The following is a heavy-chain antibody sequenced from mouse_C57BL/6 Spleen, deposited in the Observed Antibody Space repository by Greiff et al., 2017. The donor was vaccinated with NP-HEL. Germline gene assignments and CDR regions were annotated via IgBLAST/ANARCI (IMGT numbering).Heavy chain of an antibody. Sequence: QVQLQQSGPELVKPGASVKISCKASGYAFSSSWMNWVKQRTGKGLEWIGRIYPGDGDTNYNGKFKGKATLTADKSSSTADMQLSSLTSEDSAVYVCARTDYYGSSYFAYWGQGTLVTVSA. CDR1: GYAFSSSW. J-gene: IGHJ3*01. CDR3: ARTDYYGSSYFAY. D-gene: IGHD1-1*01. V-gene: IGHV1-82*01. CDR2: IYPGDGDT.